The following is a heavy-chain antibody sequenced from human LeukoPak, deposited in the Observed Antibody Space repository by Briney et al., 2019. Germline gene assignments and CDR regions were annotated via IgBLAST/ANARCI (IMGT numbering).Heavy chain of an antibody. CDR3: AREGRGIDHTFDI. J-gene: IGHJ3*02. CDR1: GFTFSSYE. CDR2: ISSSGSTI. V-gene: IGHV3-48*03. Sequence: GSLRLSCAASGFTFSSYEMNWVRRAPGKGLEWVSYISSSGSTIYYADSVKGRFTISRDNAKNSLYLQMNSLRAEDTAVYYCAREGRGIDHTFDIWGQGTMVTVSS. D-gene: IGHD2-21*01.